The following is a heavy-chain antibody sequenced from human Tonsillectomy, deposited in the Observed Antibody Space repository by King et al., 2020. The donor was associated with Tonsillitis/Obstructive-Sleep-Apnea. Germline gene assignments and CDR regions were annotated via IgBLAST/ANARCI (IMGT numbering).Heavy chain of an antibody. CDR3: ARLSPPHWGFSNHYYYYMDV. CDR2: INHSGST. Sequence: VQLQQWGAGLLKPSETLSLTCAVYGGSFSGYYWSWIRQPPGKGLEWIGEINHSGSTNYNPSLKSRVTISVDTSKNQFSLKLSSVTAADTAVYYCARLSPPHWGFSNHYYYYMDVWGKGTPVTVSS. V-gene: IGHV4-34*01. J-gene: IGHJ6*03. D-gene: IGHD7-27*01. CDR1: GGSFSGYY.